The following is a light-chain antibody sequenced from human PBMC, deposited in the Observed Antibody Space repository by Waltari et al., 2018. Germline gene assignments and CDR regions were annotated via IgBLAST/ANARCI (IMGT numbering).Light chain of an antibody. CDR1: SSDIGSYNV. CDR3: SSYAGSVV. J-gene: IGLJ3*02. V-gene: IGLV2-23*02. Sequence: QSALTQPASVSGSRGQSIPISRTGTSSDIGSYNVVSWYQHHPGKAPKLLIYGVNNRPSGVSNRFSGSKSGNTASLTISGLQAEDEADYYCSSYAGSVVFGGGTKLTVL. CDR2: GVN.